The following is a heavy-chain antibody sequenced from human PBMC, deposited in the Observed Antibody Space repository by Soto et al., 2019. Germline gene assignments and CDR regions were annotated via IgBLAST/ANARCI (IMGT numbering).Heavy chain of an antibody. J-gene: IGHJ5*02. CDR3: AASIVVVPAAMLGWFDP. CDR1: GFTFSSYA. D-gene: IGHD2-2*01. V-gene: IGHV3-23*01. CDR2: ISGSGGST. Sequence: EVQLLESGGGLVQPGGSLRLSCAASGFTFSSYAMSWVRQAPGKGLEWVSAISGSGGSTYYADSVKGRFTISRDNSKNTLYLQMNSLRAEDTAVYYCAASIVVVPAAMLGWFDPWGKGTLVTVSS.